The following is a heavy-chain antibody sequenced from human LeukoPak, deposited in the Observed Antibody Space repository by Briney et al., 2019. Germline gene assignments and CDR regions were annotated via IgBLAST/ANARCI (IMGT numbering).Heavy chain of an antibody. CDR3: AKDRLRFLEWSNWFDP. V-gene: IGHV3-9*01. CDR1: GFTFDDYA. D-gene: IGHD3-3*01. J-gene: IGHJ5*02. CDR2: ISWNSGSI. Sequence: QPGRSLRLSCAASGFTFDDYAMPWVRQAPGKGLEWVSGISWNSGSIGYADSVKGRFTISRDNAKNSLYLQMNSLRAEDTALYYCAKDRLRFLEWSNWFDPWGQGTLVTVSS.